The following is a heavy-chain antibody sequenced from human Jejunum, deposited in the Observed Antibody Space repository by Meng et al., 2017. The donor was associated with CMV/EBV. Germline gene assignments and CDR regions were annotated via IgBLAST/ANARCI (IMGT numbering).Heavy chain of an antibody. CDR3: ARGYSSDWYDY. J-gene: IGHJ4*02. CDR1: GGSIINYS. Sequence: QVSQEGSCPCLVKPLETLHLICTVSGGSIINYSCNWIRQSAGKGLEWIGRIYTSGSTNYNPSLQSRVTMSVDTSKNQFSLKLTSVTAADTAVYYCARGYSSDWYDYWGQGALVTVSS. D-gene: IGHD6-19*01. V-gene: IGHV4-4*07. CDR2: IYTSGST.